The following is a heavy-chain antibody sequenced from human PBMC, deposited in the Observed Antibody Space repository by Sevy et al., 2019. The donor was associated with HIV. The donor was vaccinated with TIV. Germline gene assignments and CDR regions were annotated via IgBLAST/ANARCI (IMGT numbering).Heavy chain of an antibody. CDR3: ARGAGWAIDY. CDR2: IKEDGSET. V-gene: IGHV3-7*01. J-gene: IGHJ4*02. Sequence: GGSLRLSCSASGFSLSDHWMNWVRQAPGMGLEWVAIIKEDGSETFYVDSVNGRFSISRDNAKNSVYLQMNSLRVEDTAVYDCARGAGWAIDYWGQGTLVTVSS. CDR1: GFSLSDHW. D-gene: IGHD6-19*01.